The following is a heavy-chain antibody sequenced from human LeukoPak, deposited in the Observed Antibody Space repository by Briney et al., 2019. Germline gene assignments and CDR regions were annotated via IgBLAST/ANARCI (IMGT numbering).Heavy chain of an antibody. CDR1: GYSFTSYY. J-gene: IGHJ4*02. D-gene: IGHD3-10*01. CDR3: ARRIFVGSGRTCFFDY. Sequence: GESLKISCKGSGYSFTSYYIGWVRQMPGKGLEWMGIIYPGDSDTRYNPSFQGQVTISADKSTTTAYLQWSSLKASDTAMYYCARRIFVGSGRTCFFDYWGQGTLVTVSS. V-gene: IGHV5-51*01. CDR2: IYPGDSDT.